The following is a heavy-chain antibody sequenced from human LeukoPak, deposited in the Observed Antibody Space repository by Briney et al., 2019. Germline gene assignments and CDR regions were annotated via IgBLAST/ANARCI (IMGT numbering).Heavy chain of an antibody. J-gene: IGHJ6*02. CDR2: ISYDGTRQ. D-gene: IGHD2-15*01. Sequence: PGGSLRLSCAASGFIFKDYGMHWVRQAPGKGLEWVAVISYDGTRQFYADSVKGRFAISRDNSNNTVFLQMNSLRPEDTAVYYCAREVELIVVVITASPSYYGMDVWGQGTTVTVSS. V-gene: IGHV3-30*03. CDR1: GFIFKDYG. CDR3: AREVELIVVVITASPSYYGMDV.